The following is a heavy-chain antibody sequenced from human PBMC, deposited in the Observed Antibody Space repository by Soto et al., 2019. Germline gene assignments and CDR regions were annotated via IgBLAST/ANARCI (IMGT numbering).Heavy chain of an antibody. CDR2: THYRSKWHH. Sequence: SQTLTLSSVMSGGGVSSETVASFWFMESPSRGLEWLRRTHYRSKWHHDYAVSLKSRVLNNPDTYKTHFFLQVTSVTPEDTALYYCTGGIPDAFDIWARGTMVTVSS. CDR3: TGGIPDAFDI. CDR1: GGGVSSETVA. J-gene: IGHJ3*02. V-gene: IGHV6-1*01.